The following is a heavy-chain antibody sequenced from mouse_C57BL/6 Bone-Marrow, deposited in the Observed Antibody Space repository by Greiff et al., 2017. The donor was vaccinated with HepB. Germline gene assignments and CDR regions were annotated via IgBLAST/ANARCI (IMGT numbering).Heavy chain of an antibody. V-gene: IGHV3-6*01. Sequence: EVKLQESGPGLVKPSQSLSLTCSVTGYSITSGYYWNWIRQFPGNKLEWMGYISYDGSNNYNPSLKNRISITRDTSKNQFFLKLNSVTTEDTATYYCARGPSPSYYGSSYWYFDVWGTGTTVTVSS. CDR2: ISYDGSN. CDR3: ARGPSPSYYGSSYWYFDV. J-gene: IGHJ1*03. CDR1: GYSITSGYY. D-gene: IGHD1-1*01.